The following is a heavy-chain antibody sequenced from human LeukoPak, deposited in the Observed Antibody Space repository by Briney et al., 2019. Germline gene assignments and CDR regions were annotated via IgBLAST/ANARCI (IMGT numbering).Heavy chain of an antibody. CDR1: GLSFSNFG. V-gene: IGHV3-30*02. D-gene: IGHD3-3*01. CDR3: ARDLGIFGDFDY. CDR2: IRYDGSNE. J-gene: IGHJ4*02. Sequence: GGSLRLSCTTSGLSFSNFGMHWVRQAPDKGLEWLAFIRYDGSNEYSADSVKGRFTISRDNSRNTLFLQMDSLRSEDTAVYYCARDLGIFGDFDYWGQGTLLIVSS.